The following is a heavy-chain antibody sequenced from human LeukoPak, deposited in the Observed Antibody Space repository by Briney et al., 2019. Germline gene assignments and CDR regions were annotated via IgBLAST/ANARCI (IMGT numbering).Heavy chain of an antibody. CDR1: GFTFSRCS. CDR2: ISSSNRYI. D-gene: IGHD3-9*01. CDR3: ARDLHILNTIYYYYYYGMDV. Sequence: GGSLRLSCAASGFTFSRCSVNWVRQAPGEGVECVSSISSSNRYIYYANSVKGRFTTSRDNAKKSLYQQMNSLKAEDTAVYYCARDLHILNTIYYYYYYGMDVWGQGTTVTVSS. J-gene: IGHJ6*02. V-gene: IGHV3-21*01.